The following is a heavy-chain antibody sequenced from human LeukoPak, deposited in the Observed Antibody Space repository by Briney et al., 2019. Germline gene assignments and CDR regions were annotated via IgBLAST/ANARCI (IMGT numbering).Heavy chain of an antibody. D-gene: IGHD1-1*01. Sequence: PGGSLRLSCAASGFTFSSYGMHWVRQAPGKGLGWVSAISGSGGSTYYADSVKGRFTISRDNSKNTLYLQMNSLRAGDTAVYYCAKDFNDRLSAPYNWFDPWGQGTLVTVSS. CDR3: AKDFNDRLSAPYNWFDP. CDR2: ISGSGGST. V-gene: IGHV3-23*01. J-gene: IGHJ5*02. CDR1: GFTFSSYG.